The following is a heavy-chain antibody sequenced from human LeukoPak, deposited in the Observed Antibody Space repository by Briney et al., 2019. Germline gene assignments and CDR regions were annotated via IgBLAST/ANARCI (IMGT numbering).Heavy chain of an antibody. Sequence: SETLSLTCTVSGGSISSYYWSWIRQPPGKGLEWIGYIYYSGSTNYSPSLKSRVTISVDTSKNQFPLKLSSVTAADTAVYYCAAGGAAMVIRGAFDIWGQGTMVTVSS. CDR1: GGSISSYY. D-gene: IGHD5-18*01. J-gene: IGHJ3*02. V-gene: IGHV4-59*08. CDR3: AAGGAAMVIRGAFDI. CDR2: IYYSGST.